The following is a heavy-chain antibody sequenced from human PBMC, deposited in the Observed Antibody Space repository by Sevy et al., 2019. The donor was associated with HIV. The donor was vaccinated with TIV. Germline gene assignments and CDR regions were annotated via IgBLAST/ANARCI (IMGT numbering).Heavy chain of an antibody. Sequence: GGSLRLSCAASAFSFNTYAMRWVRRAPGKGLEWVSTISGSGDSTFYSDSVKGRFTISRDNSKNTLYLQMNSLRAEDTAVYDCAKPMGSFYFDYWGQGTLVTVSS. D-gene: IGHD3-16*01. CDR1: AFSFNTYA. J-gene: IGHJ4*02. CDR3: AKPMGSFYFDY. V-gene: IGHV3-23*01. CDR2: ISGSGDST.